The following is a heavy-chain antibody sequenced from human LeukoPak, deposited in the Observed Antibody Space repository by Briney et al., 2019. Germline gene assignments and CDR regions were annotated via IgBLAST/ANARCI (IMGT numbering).Heavy chain of an antibody. CDR1: GFTFDDYG. CDR3: ARETYGSGSYYPVDGMDV. V-gene: IGHV3-20*01. D-gene: IGHD3-10*01. CDR2: INWNGGST. Sequence: PGGSLRLSCAASGFTFDDYGMSWVRQAPGKGLEWVSGINWNGGSTGYADSVKGRFTISRDKAKNSLYLQMSSLRAEDTALYHCARETYGSGSYYPVDGMDVWGQGTTVTVSS. J-gene: IGHJ6*02.